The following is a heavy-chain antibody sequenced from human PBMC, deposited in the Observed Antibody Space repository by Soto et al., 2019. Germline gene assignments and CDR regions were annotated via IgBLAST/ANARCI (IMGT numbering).Heavy chain of an antibody. J-gene: IGHJ6*01. CDR1: GYTFTNYI. CDR2: IYPCYSDT. D-gene: IGHD2-21*02. CDR3: ARRAYCGGACTRNQQYYYAMDL. Sequence: PGESLNISCKGSGYTFTNYIIVWVRQMPGKGLEWMRTIYPCYSDTRYSPSFQGQDTISADKSITTAFLQRSSLKAPHTAIYYCARRAYCGGACTRNQQYYYAMDLWGQGTTVPVSS. V-gene: IGHV5-51*01.